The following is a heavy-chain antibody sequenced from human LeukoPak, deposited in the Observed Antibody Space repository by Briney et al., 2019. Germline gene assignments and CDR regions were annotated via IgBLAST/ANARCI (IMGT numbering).Heavy chain of an antibody. J-gene: IGHJ3*02. CDR2: ISSSSSYI. V-gene: IGHV3-21*01. CDR3: ARVIKRCSTSCRGAFDI. Sequence: GGSLRLSCAASGFTFSSYSMNWVRQAPGKGLEWVSSISSSSSYIYYADSVKGRFTISRDNAKNSLYLQMNSLRAEDTAVYYCARVIKRCSTSCRGAFDIWGQGTMVTVSS. CDR1: GFTFSSYS. D-gene: IGHD2-2*01.